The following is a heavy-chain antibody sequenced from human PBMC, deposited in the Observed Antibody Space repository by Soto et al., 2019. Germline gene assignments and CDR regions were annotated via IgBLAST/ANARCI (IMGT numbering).Heavy chain of an antibody. D-gene: IGHD6-13*01. CDR2: ISAYNGNT. J-gene: IGHJ4*02. CDR1: GYTFTSYG. V-gene: IGHV1-18*01. Sequence: QVQLVQSGAEVKKPGASVKVSCKASGYTFTSYGISWVRQAPGQGLEWMGWISAYNGNTNYAQKLQGRVTMTTDTSTSTADMELRRLRSDDTAVYCCARPVSSSWYPDYWGQGSLVTVSS. CDR3: ARPVSSSWYPDY.